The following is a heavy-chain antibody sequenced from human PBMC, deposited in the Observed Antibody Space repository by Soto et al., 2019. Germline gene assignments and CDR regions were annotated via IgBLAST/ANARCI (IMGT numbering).Heavy chain of an antibody. Sequence: SETLSLTCTVSGGSISSYYWSWIRQPPGKGLEWIGYIYYSGSTNYNPSLKSRVTISVDTSKNQFSLKLSSVTAADTAVYYCARDHGGRFEAFDIWGQGTMVTVSS. CDR3: ARDHGGRFEAFDI. CDR2: IYYSGST. CDR1: GGSISSYY. J-gene: IGHJ3*02. V-gene: IGHV4-59*01. D-gene: IGHD3-10*01.